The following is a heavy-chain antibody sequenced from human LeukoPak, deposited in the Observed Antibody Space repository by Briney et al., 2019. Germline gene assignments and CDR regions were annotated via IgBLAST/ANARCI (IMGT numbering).Heavy chain of an antibody. J-gene: IGHJ6*02. V-gene: IGHV4-39*01. Sequence: SETLSLTCTVSGGSISSSTYYWGWVRQPPGKGLEWVGSMYYVSTYYNPSLKSRVTTSADTSKNQFSLKLSSVTAADTAVYYCASLDFWSGYYYYGMDVWGQGTTVTVSS. CDR3: ASLDFWSGYYYYGMDV. D-gene: IGHD3-3*01. CDR2: MYYVST. CDR1: GGSISSSTYY.